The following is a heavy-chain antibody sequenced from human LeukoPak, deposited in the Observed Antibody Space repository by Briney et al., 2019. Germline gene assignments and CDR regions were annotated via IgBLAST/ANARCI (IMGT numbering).Heavy chain of an antibody. J-gene: IGHJ4*02. CDR1: GFSITGGYY. D-gene: IGHD2-21*02. V-gene: IGHV4-38-2*02. CDR3: TREGTAALY. Sequence: PSETLSLTCGVSGFSITGGYYWGWVRQPPGKGLEWIGNIYRDGTTYYAPPLKSRVTISINASKNHFFLNLTSVTAADTAVYYYTREGTAALYWGQGSLVFVSS. CDR2: IYRDGTT.